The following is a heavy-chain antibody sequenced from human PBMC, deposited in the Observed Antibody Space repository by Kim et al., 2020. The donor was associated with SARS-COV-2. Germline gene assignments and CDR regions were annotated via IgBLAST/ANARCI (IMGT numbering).Heavy chain of an antibody. CDR1: GGSISSYY. CDR3: ARDRFRLGPFIDY. J-gene: IGHJ4*02. V-gene: IGHV4-59*01. Sequence: SETLSLTCTVSGGSISSYYWSWIRQPPGKGLEWIGYIYYSGSTNYNPSLKSRVTISVDTSKNQFSLKLSSVTAADTAVYYCARDRFRLGPFIDYWGQGTLVTVSS. CDR2: IYYSGST. D-gene: IGHD6-19*01.